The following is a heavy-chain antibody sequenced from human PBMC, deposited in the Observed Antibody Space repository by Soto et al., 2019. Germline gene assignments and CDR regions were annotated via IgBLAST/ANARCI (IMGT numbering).Heavy chain of an antibody. J-gene: IGHJ3*02. Sequence: EPLSLTLTDSGGSISSYYWSWIRQPPGKGLEWIGYIYYSGSTNYNHSLKSRVTISVDTSKNQFSLKLRYVTDADTAAYYCARSSMTMIVASGSYPFDIWGQGTMVT. V-gene: IGHV4-59*01. CDR2: IYYSGST. D-gene: IGHD3-22*01. CDR3: ARSSMTMIVASGSYPFDI. CDR1: GGSISSYY.